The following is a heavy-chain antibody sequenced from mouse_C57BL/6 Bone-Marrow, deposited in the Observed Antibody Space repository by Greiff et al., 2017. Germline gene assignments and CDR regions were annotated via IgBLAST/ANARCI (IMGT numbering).Heavy chain of an antibody. CDR2: IDPENGDT. J-gene: IGHJ1*03. Sequence: VQLQQSGAELVRPGASVKLSCTASGFNFKDDYMHWVKQRPEQGLEWIGWIDPENGDTEYASKFQGKATITADTSSNTAYLQLSSLTSEDTAVYYCTRLGLCYGYFDVWGTGTTVTVSS. V-gene: IGHV14-4*01. D-gene: IGHD4-1*01. CDR1: GFNFKDDY. CDR3: TRLGLCYGYFDV.